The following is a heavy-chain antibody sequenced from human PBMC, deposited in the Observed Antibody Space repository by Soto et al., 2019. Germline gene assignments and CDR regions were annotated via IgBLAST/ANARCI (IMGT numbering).Heavy chain of an antibody. J-gene: IGHJ3*02. V-gene: IGHV3-7*01. CDR2: IKQDGSEK. CDR3: ARDPVSRLRYFDWFRGYDAFDI. D-gene: IGHD3-9*01. CDR1: GFTFSSNW. Sequence: PGGSLRLSCAASGFTFSSNWMSWVRQAPGKGLEWVANIKQDGSEKYYVDSVKGRFTISRDNAKNSLYLQMNSLRAEDTAVYYCARDPVSRLRYFDWFRGYDAFDIWGQGTMVTVSS.